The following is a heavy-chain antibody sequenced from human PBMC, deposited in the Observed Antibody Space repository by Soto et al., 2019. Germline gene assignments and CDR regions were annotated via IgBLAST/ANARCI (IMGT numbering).Heavy chain of an antibody. CDR3: ARGDWGVGDDAFDI. CDR1: GFTVSSHY. CDR2: IYSGGST. D-gene: IGHD3-16*01. Sequence: EVQLVESGGGLVQPGGSLRLSCAASGFTVSSHYMSWVRQAPGKGLEWVSVIYSGGSTYYADSVKGRFTISRDNSKNTLYLQMNSLRAEDTAVYYCARGDWGVGDDAFDIWGQGTMVTVSS. V-gene: IGHV3-66*01. J-gene: IGHJ3*02.